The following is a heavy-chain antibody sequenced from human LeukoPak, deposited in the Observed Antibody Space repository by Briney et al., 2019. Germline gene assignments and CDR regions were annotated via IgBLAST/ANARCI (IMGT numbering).Heavy chain of an antibody. D-gene: IGHD3-10*01. J-gene: IGHJ6*04. V-gene: IGHV4-59*01. CDR2: IYYSGTT. CDR3: ARGSFYYGSGSPRGMDV. Sequence: SETLSLTCTVSCGSISSYYWSWIRQPPGKGLEWIGYIYYSGTTNYNPSLKSRVTISVDTSKNQFSLKLNSVTAADTALYYCARGSFYYGSGSPRGMDVWGKGTTVTISS. CDR1: CGSISSYY.